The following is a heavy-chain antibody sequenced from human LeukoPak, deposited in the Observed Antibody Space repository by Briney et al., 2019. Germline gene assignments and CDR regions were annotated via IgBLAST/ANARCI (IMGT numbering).Heavy chain of an antibody. Sequence: PGGSLRLSCAASGFTFSSYGMSWVRQAPGKGLVWVSRINSDGSSTSYADSVKGRFTIYRDNAKNTLYLQMNSLRAEDTAVYYCARGASSGYSSGWYLWRAPHANSNENWFDPWGQGTLVTVSS. J-gene: IGHJ5*02. CDR1: GFTFSSYG. CDR3: ARGASSGYSSGWYLWRAPHANSNENWFDP. V-gene: IGHV3-74*01. D-gene: IGHD6-19*01. CDR2: INSDGSST.